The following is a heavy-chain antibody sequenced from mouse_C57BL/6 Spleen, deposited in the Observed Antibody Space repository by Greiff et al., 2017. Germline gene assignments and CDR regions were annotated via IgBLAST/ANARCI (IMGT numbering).Heavy chain of an antibody. J-gene: IGHJ4*01. Sequence: VQLQQSGAELVKPGASVKMSCKASGYTFTSYWLTWVKQRPGQGLEWIGDIYPGSGSTNYNEKFKSKATLTVDTSSSTAYMQLSSLTSEDSAVYYCAREGITTVVATRDAMDYWGQGTSVTVSS. V-gene: IGHV1-55*01. CDR1: GYTFTSYW. CDR3: AREGITTVVATRDAMDY. CDR2: IYPGSGST. D-gene: IGHD1-1*01.